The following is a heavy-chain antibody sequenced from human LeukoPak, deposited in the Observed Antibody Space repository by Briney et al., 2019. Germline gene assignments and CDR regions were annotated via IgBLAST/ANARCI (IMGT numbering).Heavy chain of an antibody. CDR2: ISTYIGNT. CDR3: ARGGYCSGTTCLFGDNWLDP. D-gene: IGHD2-2*01. J-gene: IGHJ5*02. V-gene: IGHV1-18*01. Sequence: GASVKVSCKASGYTFTNYGINWVRQAPGEGLKWMGWISTYIGNTNYAQKVQGRVTMTTDTSTNTAYMDLRSLTSDDTAVYYCARGGYCSGTTCLFGDNWLDPWGQGTLVTVSS. CDR1: GYTFTNYG.